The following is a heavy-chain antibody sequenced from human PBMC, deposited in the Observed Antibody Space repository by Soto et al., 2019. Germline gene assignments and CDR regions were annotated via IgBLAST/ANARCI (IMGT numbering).Heavy chain of an antibody. Sequence: GGSLRLSCAASGFTFNNYGMHWVRQAPGKGLEWVALIWYDGSNREYADSVKGRFTISRDNSKNTLYLQMNSLRAEDTAVYYCAKWGGYDFWSGYYTDEYAFDIWGQGTMVTVSS. D-gene: IGHD3-3*01. CDR2: IWYDGSNR. CDR3: AKWGGYDFWSGYYTDEYAFDI. CDR1: GFTFNNYG. V-gene: IGHV3-33*06. J-gene: IGHJ3*02.